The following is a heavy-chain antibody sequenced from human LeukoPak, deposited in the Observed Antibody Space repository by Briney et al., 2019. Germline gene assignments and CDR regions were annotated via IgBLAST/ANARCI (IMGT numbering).Heavy chain of an antibody. Sequence: PGGSLRLSCAASGFTFSSYGMHWVRQAPGKGLEWVAVIWYDGSNKYYADSVKGRFTISRDNSKNTLYLQMNSLRAEDTAVYYCARDKGLTYYCDSSDDLDAFDIWGQGTMVTVSS. D-gene: IGHD3-22*01. V-gene: IGHV3-33*01. J-gene: IGHJ3*02. CDR2: IWYDGSNK. CDR3: ARDKGLTYYCDSSDDLDAFDI. CDR1: GFTFSSYG.